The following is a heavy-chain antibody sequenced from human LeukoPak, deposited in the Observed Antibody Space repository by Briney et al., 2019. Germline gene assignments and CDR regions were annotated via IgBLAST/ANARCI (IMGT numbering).Heavy chain of an antibody. V-gene: IGHV1-69*04. CDR1: GGTFSGYA. J-gene: IGHJ4*02. CDR3: ARALYYYDSTNQFDY. D-gene: IGHD3-22*01. CDR2: IIPILGIA. Sequence: ASVKVSCKASGGTFSGYAISWVRQAPGQGLEWMGRIIPILGIANYAQKFQGRVTITADKSTSTAYMELSSLRSEDTAVYYCARALYYYDSTNQFDYWGQGTLVTVSS.